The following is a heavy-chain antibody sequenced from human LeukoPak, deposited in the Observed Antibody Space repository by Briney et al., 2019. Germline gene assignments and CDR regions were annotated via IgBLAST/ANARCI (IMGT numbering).Heavy chain of an antibody. Sequence: ASVKVPCKASGYTFIDYYMHWVRQAPGQGLEWMGWINPKRGDTNYAQKFQGRVTMTRDTSISTAYMELSRLRFDDTAIYYCTRDRGTSGSDAFDIWAQGTMVTVSS. CDR1: GYTFIDYY. J-gene: IGHJ3*02. D-gene: IGHD7-27*01. CDR2: INPKRGDT. CDR3: TRDRGTSGSDAFDI. V-gene: IGHV1-2*02.